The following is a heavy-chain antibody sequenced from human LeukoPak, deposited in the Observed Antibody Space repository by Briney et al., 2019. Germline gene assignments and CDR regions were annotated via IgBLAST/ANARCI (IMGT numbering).Heavy chain of an antibody. CDR2: ISWNSGSI. D-gene: IGHD2-15*01. Sequence: PGRSLRLSCAASGFTFDDYAMHWVRQAPGKGLEWVSGISWNSGSIGYADSVKGRFTISRDNAKNSLYLQMNSLRAEDTAVYYCAKDISRYCSGGSCWDYFDYWGQGTLVTVSS. CDR3: AKDISRYCSGGSCWDYFDY. J-gene: IGHJ4*02. V-gene: IGHV3-9*01. CDR1: GFTFDDYA.